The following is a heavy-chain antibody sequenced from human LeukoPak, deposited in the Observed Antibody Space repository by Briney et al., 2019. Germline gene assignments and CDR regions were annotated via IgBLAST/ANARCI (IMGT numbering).Heavy chain of an antibody. CDR2: IIPIFGTA. D-gene: IGHD1-7*01. CDR3: ARSRTGTTEGWFDP. J-gene: IGHJ5*02. V-gene: IGHV1-69*05. Sequence: ASVKVSCKASGYTFTSYYMHWVRQAPGQGLEWMGGIIPIFGTANYAQKFQGRVTITTDESTSTAYMELSSLRSEDTAVYYCARSRTGTTEGWFDPWGQGTLVTVSS. CDR1: GYTFTSYY.